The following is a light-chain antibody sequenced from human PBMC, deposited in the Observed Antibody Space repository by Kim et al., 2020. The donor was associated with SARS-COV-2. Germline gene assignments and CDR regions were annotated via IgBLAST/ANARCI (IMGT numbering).Light chain of an antibody. CDR1: SSDVGGYNY. CDR3: SSYTSSSTLV. Sequence: QSALTQSASVSGSPGQSITISCTGTSSDVGGYNYVSWYQQHPGKAPKLMIYDVSNRPSGVSNRFSGSKSGNTASLTISGLRAEVEADYYCSSYTSSSTLVFGGGTKLTVL. V-gene: IGLV2-14*03. J-gene: IGLJ3*02. CDR2: DVS.